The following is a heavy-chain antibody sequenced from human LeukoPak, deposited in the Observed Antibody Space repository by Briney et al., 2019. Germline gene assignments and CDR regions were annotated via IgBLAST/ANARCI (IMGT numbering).Heavy chain of an antibody. D-gene: IGHD7-27*01. J-gene: IGHJ3*02. CDR2: ISWNSGSI. CDR3: ARLINWGRGFDI. Sequence: GRSLRLSCAASGFTFDDYAMHWVRQAPGKGLEWVSGISWNSGSIGYADSVKGRFTISRDNAKNSLYLQMNSLRDEDTAVYFCARLINWGRGFDIWGQGTMVTVSS. CDR1: GFTFDDYA. V-gene: IGHV3-9*01.